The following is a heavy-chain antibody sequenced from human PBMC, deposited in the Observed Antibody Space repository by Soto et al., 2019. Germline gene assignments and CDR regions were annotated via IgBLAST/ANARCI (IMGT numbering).Heavy chain of an antibody. Sequence: PGGSLRLSCAASGVTFSTYAMSWVRQAPGKGLEWVSGISGSGGSTDYADSVKGRFTISRDNSKNTLYLQMNSLRADDTAVYYCAKGGCSGATCPMGFDYWGQGTLVTVSS. V-gene: IGHV3-23*01. CDR3: AKGGCSGATCPMGFDY. CDR1: GVTFSTYA. D-gene: IGHD2-15*01. CDR2: ISGSGGST. J-gene: IGHJ4*02.